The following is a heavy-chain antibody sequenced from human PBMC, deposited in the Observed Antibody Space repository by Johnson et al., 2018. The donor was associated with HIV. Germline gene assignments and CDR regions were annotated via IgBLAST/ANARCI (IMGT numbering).Heavy chain of an antibody. Sequence: VQLVESGGGLVQPGGSLRLSCAASGFTFSSYAMSWVRQAPGKGLEWVSAIGTAGDTYYPGSVKGRFTISRENAKNSLYLQMNSLRAWDTAVYYCARGKGAAAAEAFDIWGQGTMVTVSS. CDR3: ARGKGAAAAEAFDI. V-gene: IGHV3-13*01. CDR2: IGTAGDT. CDR1: GFTFSSYA. J-gene: IGHJ3*02. D-gene: IGHD6-13*01.